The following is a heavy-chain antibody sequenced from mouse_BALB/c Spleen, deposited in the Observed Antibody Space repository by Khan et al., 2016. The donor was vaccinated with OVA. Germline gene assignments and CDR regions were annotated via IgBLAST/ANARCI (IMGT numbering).Heavy chain of an antibody. CDR2: ISRGSSTI. CDR3: TRDYYVNLDY. J-gene: IGHJ2*01. V-gene: IGHV5-17*02. CDR1: GFTFSSFG. D-gene: IGHD1-1*01. Sequence: EVELVESGGGLVQPGGSRKLSCAASGFTFSSFGMHWVRQTPEKRLEWVAFISRGSSTIYYTDAVKGRFTISRDTPKNTLFLQLTSLRSEDTAIYYGTRDYYVNLDYWGQGTTVTVSS.